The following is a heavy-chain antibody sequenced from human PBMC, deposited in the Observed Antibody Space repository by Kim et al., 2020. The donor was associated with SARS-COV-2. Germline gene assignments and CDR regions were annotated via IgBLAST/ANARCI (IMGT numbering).Heavy chain of an antibody. D-gene: IGHD1-26*01. CDR1: GFSLSDQY. CDR3: TGDLVGPTGMAY. V-gene: IGHV3-72*01. CDR2: ARNKANGYSP. Sequence: GGSLRLSCAASGFSLSDQYMDWVRQAPVKGLEWVGRARNKANGYSPQYAASVNGRFTISRDDSKNSLYLQLNGLKTEDTAVYYCTGDLVGPTGMAYWGQG. J-gene: IGHJ4*02.